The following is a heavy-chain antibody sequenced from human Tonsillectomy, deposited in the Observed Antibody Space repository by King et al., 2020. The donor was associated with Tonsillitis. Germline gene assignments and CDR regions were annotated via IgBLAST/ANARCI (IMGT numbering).Heavy chain of an antibody. J-gene: IGHJ4*02. D-gene: IGHD2/OR15-2a*01. Sequence: VQLVESGGGLVQPGGSLRLSCAASCFTFSSYWMTWVLQAPGNGLEWMASINEYGSDEKYVDAVKGRYTISRANAKNSLYLQMNSLRYEDTAVYWCTRSSRGSPFFDWGQGTLVSVSS. CDR2: INEYGSDE. V-gene: IGHV3-7*01. CDR1: CFTFSSYW. CDR3: TRSSRGSPFFD.